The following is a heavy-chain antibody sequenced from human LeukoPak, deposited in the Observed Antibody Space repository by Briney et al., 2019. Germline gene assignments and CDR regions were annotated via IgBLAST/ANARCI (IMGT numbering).Heavy chain of an antibody. CDR3: ARGPGEGYPDH. J-gene: IGHJ4*02. CDR2: IFPGGRI. V-gene: IGHV4-34*01. Sequence: PSETLSLTCAVHGGSFSGFYWTWMRQPPGKGLEWIGEIFPGGRINYNPSLQSRVTISGDTSKNQFSLKVSSVTAADTAVYYCARGPGEGYPDHWGQGTVVTVSP. CDR1: GGSFSGFY. D-gene: IGHD5-12*01.